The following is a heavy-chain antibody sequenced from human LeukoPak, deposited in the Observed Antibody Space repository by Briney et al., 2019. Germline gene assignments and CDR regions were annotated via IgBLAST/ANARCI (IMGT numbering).Heavy chain of an antibody. J-gene: IGHJ5*02. CDR2: IYTSGST. CDR1: GGSISSGSYY. V-gene: IGHV4-61*02. Sequence: PSQALSLTCTVSGGSISSGSYYWSWIRQPAGEGLEWIGRIYTSGSTNYNPSLKSRVTISVDTSKNQFSLKLSSVAAADTAVYYCARVEVPDCSSTSCYSGWFDPWGQGTLVTVSS. CDR3: ARVEVPDCSSTSCYSGWFDP. D-gene: IGHD2-2*01.